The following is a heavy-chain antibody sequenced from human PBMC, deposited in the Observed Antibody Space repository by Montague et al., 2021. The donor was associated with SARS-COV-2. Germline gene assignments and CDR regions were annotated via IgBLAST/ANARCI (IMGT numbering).Heavy chain of an antibody. Sequence: SLRLSCAASGFTFDDHAMHWVRQLPGKGLEWVSSISTLDSYIYYADSVQGRFTIPRDDAKNSLFLQLNSLRVEDTAVYYCARGGYYGSGSLLDSWGQGTLVTVSS. CDR3: ARGGYYGSGSLLDS. CDR1: GFTFDDHA. V-gene: IGHV3-21*06. CDR2: ISTLDSYI. D-gene: IGHD3-10*01. J-gene: IGHJ4*02.